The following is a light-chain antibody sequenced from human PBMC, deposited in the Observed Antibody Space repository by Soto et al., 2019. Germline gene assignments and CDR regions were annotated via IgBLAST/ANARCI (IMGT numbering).Light chain of an antibody. CDR2: GAS. V-gene: IGKV3-20*01. CDR1: QSVPSNY. CDR3: HHYGSSRT. Sequence: EIVLTQSPGTLSLSPGEGATVSCRASQSVPSNYLAWYQQKPGQAPRLLIYGASSRATGIPDRFSGSGSGTDFILTISRLEPEDFAVYYCHHYGSSRTFGQGTKVDIK. J-gene: IGKJ1*01.